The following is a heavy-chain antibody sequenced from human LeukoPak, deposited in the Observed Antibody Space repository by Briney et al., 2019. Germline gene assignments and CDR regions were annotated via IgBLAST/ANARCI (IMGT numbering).Heavy chain of an antibody. CDR2: ISSSGNTI. CDR3: ARVTAPTVHFDY. Sequence: GGSLRLSCAASGFTFSDYYMSWIRQAPGKGLEWVSYISSSGNTIYYADSVKGRFTISRDNAKNSLYLQMNSLRAEDTAVYYCARVTAPTVHFDYWGQGTLVTVSS. V-gene: IGHV3-11*04. CDR1: GFTFSDYY. D-gene: IGHD2-21*02. J-gene: IGHJ4*02.